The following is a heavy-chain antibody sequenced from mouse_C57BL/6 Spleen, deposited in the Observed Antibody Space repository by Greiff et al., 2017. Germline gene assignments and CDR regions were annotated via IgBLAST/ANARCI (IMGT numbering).Heavy chain of an antibody. D-gene: IGHD2-1*01. CDR3: ANRGYGNYGHFDY. CDR1: GFSFTSYG. CDR2: IWGDGST. V-gene: IGHV2-3*01. J-gene: IGHJ2*01. Sequence: QVQLKESGPGLVAPSQCLSITCTVSGFSFTSYGVSWVRQPPGKGLEWLGVIWGDGSTNYHSALISRLCISNDNSKSQVFLQLNSLQTDDTATYYRANRGYGNYGHFDYWGQGTTLTVSS.